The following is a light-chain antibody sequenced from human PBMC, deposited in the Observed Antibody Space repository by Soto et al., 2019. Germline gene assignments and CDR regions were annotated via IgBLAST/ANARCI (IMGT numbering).Light chain of an antibody. CDR3: AAWDDSLNGPV. CDR2: DVS. J-gene: IGLJ1*01. V-gene: IGLV2-11*01. CDR1: SSDVGGYNY. Sequence: QSVLTQPRSVSGSPGQSVTISCTGTSSDVGGYNYVSWYQQHPGKAPKLMIYDVSKRPSGVPDRFSGSKSGNTASLTISGLQAEDEADYYCAAWDDSLNGPVFGTGTKLTVL.